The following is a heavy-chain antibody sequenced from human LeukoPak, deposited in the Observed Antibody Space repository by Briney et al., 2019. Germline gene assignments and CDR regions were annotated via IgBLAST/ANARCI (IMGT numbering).Heavy chain of an antibody. CDR3: ARDRHPTYYYDSSGYPDY. J-gene: IGHJ4*02. Sequence: ASVKVSCKASGYTFTGYYMHWVRQAPGQGLEWMGWTNPNSGGTNYAQKFQGRVTMTRDTSISTAYMELSRLRSDDTAVYYCARDRHPTYYYDSSGYPDYWGQGTLVTVSS. V-gene: IGHV1-2*02. CDR2: TNPNSGGT. CDR1: GYTFTGYY. D-gene: IGHD3-22*01.